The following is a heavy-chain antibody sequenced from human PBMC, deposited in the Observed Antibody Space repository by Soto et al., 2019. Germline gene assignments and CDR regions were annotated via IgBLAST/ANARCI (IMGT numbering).Heavy chain of an antibody. CDR1: GGSISSSSYY. CDR2: IYYSGST. CDR3: AHSPDDFWSGYYTGWFDP. Sequence: SETLSLTCTVSGGSISSSSYYWGWIRQPPGKGTEWIGSIYYSGSTYYNPSLKSRVTISVDTSKNQFSLKLSSVTAADTAVYYCAHSPDDFWSGYYTGWFDPWGQGTLVTVSS. D-gene: IGHD3-3*01. J-gene: IGHJ5*02. V-gene: IGHV4-39*01.